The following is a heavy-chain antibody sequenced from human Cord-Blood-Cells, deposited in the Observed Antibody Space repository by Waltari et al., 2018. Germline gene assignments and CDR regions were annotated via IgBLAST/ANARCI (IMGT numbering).Heavy chain of an antibody. J-gene: IGHJ4*02. V-gene: IGHV4-39*01. Sequence: QLQLQESGPVLVKPSETLSLTCTVSGGSISSSSYYWGWIRQPPGKGLEWIGSIFYSGSTYHNPSLKSRVTISVDTSKNQFSLKLSSVTAADTAVYYCASPGADYYDSSGYLYYFDYWGQGTLVTVSS. CDR2: IFYSGST. CDR3: ASPGADYYDSSGYLYYFDY. CDR1: GGSISSSSYY. D-gene: IGHD3-22*01.